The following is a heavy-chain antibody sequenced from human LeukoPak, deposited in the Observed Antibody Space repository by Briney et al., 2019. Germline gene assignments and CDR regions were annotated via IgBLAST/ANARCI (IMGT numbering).Heavy chain of an antibody. CDR2: IKQDGSEK. V-gene: IGHV3-7*01. CDR3: AREFSGSSIAFDY. D-gene: IGHD1-26*01. J-gene: IGHJ4*02. CDR1: GFTFSSYW. Sequence: PGGSLRLSCAASGFTFSSYWMSWVRQAPGKGLEWVANIKQDGSEKYYVDSVKGRFTISRDNAKNTLYLQMNSLGADDTAVYYCAREFSGSSIAFDYWGQGAVVTVSS.